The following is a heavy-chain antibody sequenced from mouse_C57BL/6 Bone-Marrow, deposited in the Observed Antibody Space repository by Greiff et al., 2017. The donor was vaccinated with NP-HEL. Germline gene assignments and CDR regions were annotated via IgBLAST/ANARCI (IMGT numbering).Heavy chain of an antibody. J-gene: IGHJ4*01. D-gene: IGHD2-3*01. V-gene: IGHV2-2*01. CDR2: IWSGGST. CDR3: APQGGYYYYYAMDY. Sequence: VQLKESGPGLVQPSQSLSITCTVSGFSLTSYGVHWVRQSPGKGLEWLGVIWSGGSTDYNAAFISRLSISKDNSKSQVFFKMNSLQADDTAIYYCAPQGGYYYYYAMDYWGQGTSVTVSS. CDR1: GFSLTSYG.